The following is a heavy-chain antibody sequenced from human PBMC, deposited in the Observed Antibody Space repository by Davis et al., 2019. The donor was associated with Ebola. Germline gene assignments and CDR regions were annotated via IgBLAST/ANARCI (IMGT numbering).Heavy chain of an antibody. D-gene: IGHD3-3*01. Sequence: GESLKISCAASGFTFSSYGMHWVRQAPGKGLEWVAVISYDGSNKYYADSVKGRFTISRDNSKNTLYLQMNSLRAEDTAVYYCAKSSTEFWSGIEDYYGMDVWGQGTTVTVSS. CDR3: AKSSTEFWSGIEDYYGMDV. V-gene: IGHV3-30*18. J-gene: IGHJ6*02. CDR1: GFTFSSYG. CDR2: ISYDGSNK.